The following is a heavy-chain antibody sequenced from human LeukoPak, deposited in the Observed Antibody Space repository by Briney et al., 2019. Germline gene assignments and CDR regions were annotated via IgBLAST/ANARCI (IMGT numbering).Heavy chain of an antibody. J-gene: IGHJ4*02. CDR1: GGSFSGYY. D-gene: IGHD3-9*01. CDR3: ARGRRYYDILTGYFRGYFDY. Sequence: PSETLSLTCAVYGGSFSGYYWSWIRQPPGKGLEWIGEINHSGSTNYNPSLKSRVTISVDTSKNQFSLKLSSVTAADTAVYYRARGRRYYDILTGYFRGYFDYWGQGTLVTVSS. V-gene: IGHV4-34*01. CDR2: INHSGST.